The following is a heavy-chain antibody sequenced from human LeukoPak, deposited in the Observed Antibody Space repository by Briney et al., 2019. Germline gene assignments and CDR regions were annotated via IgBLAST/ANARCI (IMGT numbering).Heavy chain of an antibody. CDR1: GGSISSGPYY. D-gene: IGHD3-3*01. CDR3: ARAPPIFGVVLDWFDP. J-gene: IGHJ5*02. CDR2: MYYSGDT. V-gene: IGHV4-39*01. Sequence: PSETLSLTCAVSGGSISSGPYYWGWIRQPPGKGLEWIGSMYYSGDTYYKPSLQSRVTISGDPSKNQFSLKLSSVTAADTAVYYCARAPPIFGVVLDWFDPWGQGTLVTVSS.